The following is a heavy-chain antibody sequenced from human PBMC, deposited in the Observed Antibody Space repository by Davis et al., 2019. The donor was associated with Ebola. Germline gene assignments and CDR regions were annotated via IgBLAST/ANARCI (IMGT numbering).Heavy chain of an antibody. D-gene: IGHD3-10*01. J-gene: IGHJ4*02. Sequence: MPSETLSLTCTVSGASLTNYHWSWCRQSPGRGLECIGYVFYTGTTYYNPSFKSRVTISVDTSKNQFSLRLDSVTAADTAVYFCARDKRGVVGAIDYWGQGTLVTVS. V-gene: IGHV4-59*01. CDR2: VFYTGTT. CDR3: ARDKRGVVGAIDY. CDR1: GASLTNYH.